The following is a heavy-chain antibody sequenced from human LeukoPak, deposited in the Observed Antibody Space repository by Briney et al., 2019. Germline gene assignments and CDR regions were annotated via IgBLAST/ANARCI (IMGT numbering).Heavy chain of an antibody. Sequence: ASVKVSCKTSGYTFTSYDINWVRQATVQGLEWMGWMNPNSGNTGYAQKFQGRVTITRNTSISTAYMELSSLRSEDTAVYYCARGGISSWYWNYYYYYMDVWGKGTTVTVSS. CDR3: ARGGISSWYWNYYYYYMDV. CDR2: MNPNSGNT. J-gene: IGHJ6*03. CDR1: GYTFTSYD. V-gene: IGHV1-8*03. D-gene: IGHD6-13*01.